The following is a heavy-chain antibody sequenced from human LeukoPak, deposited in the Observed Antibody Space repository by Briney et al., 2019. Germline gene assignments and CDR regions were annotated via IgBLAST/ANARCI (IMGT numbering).Heavy chain of an antibody. CDR2: INSDGSWT. CDR1: GNYW. CDR3: VSFYETY. Sequence: GGFLRLSCAASGNYWMHWVRQAPGKGLVWVSHINSDGSWTSYADSVKGRFTISKDNAKNTVYLQMNSLRAEDTAVYYCVSFYETYWGRGTLVTV. J-gene: IGHJ4*02. V-gene: IGHV3-74*01. D-gene: IGHD2/OR15-2a*01.